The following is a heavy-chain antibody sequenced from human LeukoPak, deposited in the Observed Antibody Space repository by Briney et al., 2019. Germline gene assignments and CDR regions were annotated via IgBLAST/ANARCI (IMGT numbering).Heavy chain of an antibody. D-gene: IGHD3-3*01. J-gene: IGHJ4*02. CDR3: AAYDFWSGYTGSGSLPTTSPQFDY. V-gene: IGHV1-69*05. CDR2: IIPIFGTA. CDR1: GYTFTGYY. Sequence: SVKVSCKASGYTFTGYYIHWVRQAPGQGLEWMGGIIPIFGTANYAQKFQGRVTITTDESTSTAYMELSSLRSEDTAVYYCAAYDFWSGYTGSGSLPTTSPQFDYWGQGTLVTVSS.